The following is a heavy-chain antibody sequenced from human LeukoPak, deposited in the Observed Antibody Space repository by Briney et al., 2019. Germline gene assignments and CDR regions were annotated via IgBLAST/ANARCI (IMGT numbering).Heavy chain of an antibody. CDR3: AKVFLDIVVVPAAMGLVDTPLY. D-gene: IGHD2-2*01. CDR1: GFTFSDYY. J-gene: IGHJ4*02. Sequence: GGSLRLSCAASGFTFSDYYMSWIRQAPGKGLEWVSYISSSGTAIYYADSVKGRFTISRDNTKNSLYLQMNSLRAEDTAVYYCAKVFLDIVVVPAAMGLVDTPLYWGQGTLVTVSS. CDR2: ISSSGTAI. V-gene: IGHV3-11*04.